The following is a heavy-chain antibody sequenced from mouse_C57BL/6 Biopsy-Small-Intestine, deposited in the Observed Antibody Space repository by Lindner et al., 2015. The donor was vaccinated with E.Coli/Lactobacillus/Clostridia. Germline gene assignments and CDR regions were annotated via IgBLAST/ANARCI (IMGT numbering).Heavy chain of an antibody. D-gene: IGHD3-2*02. CDR2: IYPRSGNT. CDR3: ARSAQASSWFAY. CDR1: GYTFTSYG. V-gene: IGHV1-81*01. Sequence: VQLQESGAELARPGASVKLSCKASGYTFTSYGISWVKQRTGQGLEWIGEIYPRSGNTYYNEKFKGKATLTADKSSSTAYMQLSSLTSEDSAVYFCARSAQASSWFAYWGQGTLVTVSA. J-gene: IGHJ3*01.